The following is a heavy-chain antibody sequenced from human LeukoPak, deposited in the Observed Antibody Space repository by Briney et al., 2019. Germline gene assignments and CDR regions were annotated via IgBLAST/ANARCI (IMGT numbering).Heavy chain of an antibody. CDR2: IYTSGSI. CDR3: ARDSGTTGEVKFDP. CDR1: GGSISSYY. D-gene: IGHD3-10*01. J-gene: IGHJ5*02. Sequence: SETLSLTCTVSGGSISSYYWSWIRQPAGKGLEWIGRIYTSGSITYNPSLKSRVSMSVDTSRNQFSLKLSSVTAADTAVYYCARDSGTTGEVKFDPWGQGTLVTVSS. V-gene: IGHV4-4*07.